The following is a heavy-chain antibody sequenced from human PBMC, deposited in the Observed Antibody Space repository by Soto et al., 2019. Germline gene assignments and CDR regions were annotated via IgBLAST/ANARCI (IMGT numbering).Heavy chain of an antibody. CDR3: ARPVDTAMVPWFDP. J-gene: IGHJ5*02. Sequence: QVQLVQSGAEVKKPGASVKVSCKASGYTFTSYAMHWVRQAPGQRLEWMGWINAGNGNTKYSQKFQGRVTITRDTSASTAYMELSSLRSEDTAVYYCARPVDTAMVPWFDPWGQGTLVTVSS. V-gene: IGHV1-3*01. CDR1: GYTFTSYA. CDR2: INAGNGNT. D-gene: IGHD5-18*01.